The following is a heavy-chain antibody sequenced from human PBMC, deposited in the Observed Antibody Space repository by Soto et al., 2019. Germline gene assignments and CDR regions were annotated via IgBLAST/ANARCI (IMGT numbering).Heavy chain of an antibody. Sequence: GGSLRLSCATSGFTFSSYAMSWVRQAPGKGLEWVSIISGSGGSTFYADSVKGRFTISRDNSKNMLYLQMHSLRAEDTAVYYCAEVLDSSSLAPYCLGIDVLGQGTTVTVSS. CDR3: AEVLDSSSLAPYCLGIDV. CDR1: GFTFSSYA. D-gene: IGHD6-13*01. V-gene: IGHV3-23*01. J-gene: IGHJ6*02. CDR2: ISGSGGST.